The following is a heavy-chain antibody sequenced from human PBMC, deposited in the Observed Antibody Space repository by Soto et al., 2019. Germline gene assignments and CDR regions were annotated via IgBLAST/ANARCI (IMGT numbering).Heavy chain of an antibody. CDR1: GYTFTGYY. Sequence: ASVKVSCKASGYTFTGYYMHWVRQAPGQGLEWMGWINPNSGGTNYAQKFQGRVTMTRDTSISTAYMELSRLRSDDTAVYYCARALELRTYYYYGMDVWGQGTTVTVSS. V-gene: IGHV1-2*02. CDR2: INPNSGGT. D-gene: IGHD1-7*01. J-gene: IGHJ6*02. CDR3: ARALELRTYYYYGMDV.